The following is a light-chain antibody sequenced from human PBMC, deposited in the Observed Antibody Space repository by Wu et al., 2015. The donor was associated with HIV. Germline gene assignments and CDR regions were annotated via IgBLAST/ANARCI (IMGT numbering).Light chain of an antibody. Sequence: EFVLTQSPGTLSLSPGERATLSCKASQTIARSHLAWYQQKPGQPPRLLIYSASSRAPGIPDRFSGSGSRTDFTLTISRLEPEDFAVYYCQQYGSSPLTFGGGTKVEIK. CDR1: QTIARSH. J-gene: IGKJ4*01. V-gene: IGKV3-20*01. CDR2: SAS. CDR3: QQYGSSPLT.